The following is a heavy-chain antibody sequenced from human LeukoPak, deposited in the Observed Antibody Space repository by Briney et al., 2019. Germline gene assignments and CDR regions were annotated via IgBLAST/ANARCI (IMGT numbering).Heavy chain of an antibody. Sequence: PGGSLRLSCATSGFTFSSYSMNWFRQAPGKGLEWVSSISRDSNYIYHADSVRGRFTTSRDNAKNSLYLQMDSLRAEDTAVYFCARESDRGCSSTSCPRDYRGQGILVTISS. CDR3: ARESDRGCSSTSCPRDY. CDR2: ISRDSNYI. V-gene: IGHV3-21*01. D-gene: IGHD2-2*01. CDR1: GFTFSSYS. J-gene: IGHJ4*02.